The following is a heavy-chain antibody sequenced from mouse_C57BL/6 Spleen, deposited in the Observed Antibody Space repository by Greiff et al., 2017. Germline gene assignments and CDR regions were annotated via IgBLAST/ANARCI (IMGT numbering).Heavy chain of an antibody. CDR2: IDPSDSYT. J-gene: IGHJ2*01. Sequence: QVQLQQPGAELVMPGASVKLSCKASGYTFTSYWMHWVKQRPGQGLEWIGEIDPSDSYTNYNQKFKGKSTLTVDKSSSTAYMQLSSLTSEDSAVYYCARSGAVVRYFDYWGQGTTLTVSS. CDR3: ARSGAVVRYFDY. D-gene: IGHD1-1*01. V-gene: IGHV1-69*01. CDR1: GYTFTSYW.